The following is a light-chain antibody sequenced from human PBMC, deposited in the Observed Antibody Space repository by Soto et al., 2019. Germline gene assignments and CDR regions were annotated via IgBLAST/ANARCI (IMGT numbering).Light chain of an antibody. Sequence: DIQMTQSPSSLSASVGDRVTITCRASQGISNYLAWFQQKPGKVPKLLIYAASTLQSGVPSRFSGSGSGTDFTLTISSLQPEDVATYYCQKYNSAPPEAFGPGTKVDMK. CDR3: QKYNSAPPEA. V-gene: IGKV1-27*01. CDR2: AAS. CDR1: QGISNY. J-gene: IGKJ3*01.